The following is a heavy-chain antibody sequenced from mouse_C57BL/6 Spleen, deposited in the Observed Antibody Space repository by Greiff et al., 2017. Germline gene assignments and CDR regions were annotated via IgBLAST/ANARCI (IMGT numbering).Heavy chain of an antibody. CDR3: ARGSGYGSSQFEH. CDR2: IHPSDSDT. Sequence: QVQLKQPGAELVKPGASVKVSCKASGYTFTSYWMHWVKQRPGQGLEWIGRIHPSDSDTNYNQKFKGKATLTVDKSSSTAYMQRSSLTSEDSAVYYCARGSGYGSSQFEHGGQGTLVTVSA. D-gene: IGHD1-1*01. CDR1: GYTFTSYW. J-gene: IGHJ3*01. V-gene: IGHV1-74*01.